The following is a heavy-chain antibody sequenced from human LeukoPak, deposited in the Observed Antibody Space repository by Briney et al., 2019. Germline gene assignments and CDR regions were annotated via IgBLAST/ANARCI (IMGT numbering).Heavy chain of an antibody. CDR2: IKQDGSEK. CDR1: GFSFSSYW. D-gene: IGHD6-13*01. V-gene: IGHV3-7*02. CDR3: ARHNPYSSGWYCFDD. Sequence: GGSLRLSCAASGFSFSSYWMSWVRQAPGEGLEWVANIKQDGSEKYYVDSVKGRFTISRGNAKNSLYLQMNSLRAEDTAVYYCARHNPYSSGWYCFDDWGQGTLVTVSS. J-gene: IGHJ4*02.